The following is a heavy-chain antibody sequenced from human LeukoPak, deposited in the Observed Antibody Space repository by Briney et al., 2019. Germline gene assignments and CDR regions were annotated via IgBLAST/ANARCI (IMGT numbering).Heavy chain of an antibody. V-gene: IGHV3-48*01. D-gene: IGHD6-13*01. Sequence: GGSLRLSCAASGFTFSSNSMNWVRQAPGKGLEWVSYISSSGTTIYYADSVKGRFTISRDNAKNSLYLQMNSLRAEDTAVYYCAKDRRAAAGYFDYWGQGTLVTVSS. CDR3: AKDRRAAAGYFDY. J-gene: IGHJ4*02. CDR1: GFTFSSNS. CDR2: ISSSGTTI.